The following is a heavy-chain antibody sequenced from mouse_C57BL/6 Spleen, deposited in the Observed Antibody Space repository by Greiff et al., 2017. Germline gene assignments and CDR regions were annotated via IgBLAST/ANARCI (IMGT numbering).Heavy chain of an antibody. V-gene: IGHV1-55*01. D-gene: IGHD1-1*01. CDR2: IYPGSGST. CDR1: GYTFTSYW. Sequence: QVQLQQPGAELVKPGASVKMSCKASGYTFTSYWITWVKQRPGQGLEWIGDIYPGSGSTNYNEKFKSKATLTVDTSSSTAYMQLSSLTSEDSAVYYCAREENITTVVPHSLGFDVWGTGTTVTVSS. J-gene: IGHJ1*03. CDR3: AREENITTVVPHSLGFDV.